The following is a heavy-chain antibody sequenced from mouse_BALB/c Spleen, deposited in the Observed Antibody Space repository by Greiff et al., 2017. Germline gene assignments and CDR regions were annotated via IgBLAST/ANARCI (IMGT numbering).Heavy chain of an antibody. V-gene: IGHV7-3*02. J-gene: IGHJ2*01. Sequence: EVMLVESGGGLVQPGGSLRLSCATSGFTFTDYYMSWVRQPPGKGLEWLGFIRNKANGYTTEYSVTVKGRFTISRDNSQSILYLQMNTLGAEDSAAYYCARDLSTGLFDYWGQGTTLTVSS. CDR1: GFTFTDYY. D-gene: IGHD4-1*02. CDR3: ARDLSTGLFDY. CDR2: IRNKANGYTT.